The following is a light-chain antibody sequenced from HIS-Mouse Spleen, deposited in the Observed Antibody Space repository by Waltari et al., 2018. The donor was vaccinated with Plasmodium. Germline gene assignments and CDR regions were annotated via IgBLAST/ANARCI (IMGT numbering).Light chain of an antibody. CDR2: AAS. CDR3: QQYNNWSFT. CDR1: QSISSY. J-gene: IGKJ3*01. Sequence: DIQMTQSPSSLSASVGYRVTITCRASQSISSYLNWYQQKPGKAPKLLIYAASSLQSGVPSRFSGSGSGTDFTLTISSLQPEDFAVYYCQQYNNWSFTFGPGTKVDIK. V-gene: IGKV1-39*01.